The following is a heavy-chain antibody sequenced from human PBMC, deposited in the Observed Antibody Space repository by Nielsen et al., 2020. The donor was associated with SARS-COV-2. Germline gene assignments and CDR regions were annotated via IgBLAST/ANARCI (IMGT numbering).Heavy chain of an antibody. Sequence: SETLSLTCAVYGGSFSGYYWSWIRQPPGKGLEWIGEINHSGSTNYNPSLKSRVTISVDTSKNQFSLKPSSVTAADTAVYYCASRAVGLDPWGQGTLVTVSS. CDR2: INHSGST. D-gene: IGHD3-10*01. J-gene: IGHJ5*02. CDR1: GGSFSGYY. CDR3: ASRAVGLDP. V-gene: IGHV4-34*01.